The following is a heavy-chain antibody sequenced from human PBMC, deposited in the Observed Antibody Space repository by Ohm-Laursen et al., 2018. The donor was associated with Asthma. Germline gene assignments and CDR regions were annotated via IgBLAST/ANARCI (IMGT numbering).Heavy chain of an antibody. CDR2: IIPIFGTA. Sequence: GASVKVSCKASGYTFTDYGISWVRQAPGQGLEWMAGIIPIFGTANYAQKLQGRVTITADESTSTAYMELSSLRSEDTAVYYCARVLSGWYYYDSSGYYGAFDIWGQGTMVTVSS. CDR1: GYTFTDYG. J-gene: IGHJ3*02. D-gene: IGHD3-22*01. CDR3: ARVLSGWYYYDSSGYYGAFDI. V-gene: IGHV1-69*13.